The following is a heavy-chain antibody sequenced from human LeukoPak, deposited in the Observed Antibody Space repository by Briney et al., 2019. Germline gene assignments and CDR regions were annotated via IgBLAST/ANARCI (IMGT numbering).Heavy chain of an antibody. D-gene: IGHD3-10*01. CDR2: ISSNGGST. Sequence: GGSLRLSCSASGFTFSRYAMHWVRQAPGKGLEYVSAISSNGGSTYYADSVKGRFTISRDNSRNTLHLQMSSLRVEDSAVYYCVKDSSSGSYFDYWGQGTLATVSS. V-gene: IGHV3-64D*06. J-gene: IGHJ4*02. CDR1: GFTFSRYA. CDR3: VKDSSSGSYFDY.